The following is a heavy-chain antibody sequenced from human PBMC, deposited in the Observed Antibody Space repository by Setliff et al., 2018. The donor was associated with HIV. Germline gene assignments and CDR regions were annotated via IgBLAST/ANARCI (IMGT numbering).Heavy chain of an antibody. V-gene: IGHV4-38-2*01. Sequence: SETLSLTCAVSGYSISRGYYWGWIRQPPGKGLEWIGSIYHSGGTYYNPSLKSRVTISVDTSKNQFPLKLSSVTAADTAVYYCARRYSTRWFYNSAPWRNDYWGQGTLVTVSS. CDR3: ARRYSTRWFYNSAPWRNDY. D-gene: IGHD6-13*01. J-gene: IGHJ4*02. CDR1: GYSISRGYY. CDR2: IYHSGGT.